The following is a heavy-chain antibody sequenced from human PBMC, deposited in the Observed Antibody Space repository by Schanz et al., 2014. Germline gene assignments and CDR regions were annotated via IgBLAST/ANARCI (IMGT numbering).Heavy chain of an antibody. Sequence: EVQLLESGGGLVEPGGSLRLSCTASGFTFSSYSMNWVRQAPGKGLEWVSGFDAHDGRAYYADSAKGRFTISRDNSKSTLYVEMNSLRVEDTAVYYCAKTLFPGGTQTFGNWGRGTLXTVSS. V-gene: IGHV3-23*01. CDR2: FDAHDGRA. D-gene: IGHD2-8*02. J-gene: IGHJ4*02. CDR3: AKTLFPGGTQTFGN. CDR1: GFTFSSYS.